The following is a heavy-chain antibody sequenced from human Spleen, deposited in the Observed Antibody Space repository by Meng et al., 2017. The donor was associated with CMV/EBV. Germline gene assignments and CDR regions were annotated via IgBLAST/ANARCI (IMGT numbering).Heavy chain of an antibody. V-gene: IGHV3-21*01. D-gene: IGHD2-15*01. Sequence: GGSLRLSCAPSGFSFSTYTMHWVRQAPGKGLEWVSSISSSRSYIYYADSVKGRFTISRDNAENTLYLQMNSLRAEDTALYYCASPETFCSGGSCSGMAFDIWGQGTMVTVSS. CDR2: ISSSRSYI. CDR1: GFSFSTYT. CDR3: ASPETFCSGGSCSGMAFDI. J-gene: IGHJ3*02.